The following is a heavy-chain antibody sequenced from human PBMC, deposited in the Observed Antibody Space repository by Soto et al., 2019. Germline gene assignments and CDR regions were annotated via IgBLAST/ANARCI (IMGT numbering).Heavy chain of an antibody. V-gene: IGHV4-34*01. J-gene: IGHJ6*03. D-gene: IGHD5-18*01. CDR1: NGSFSGYC. Sequence: SETLSLTCAVYNGSFSGYCWSWIRQPPGKGLEWIGEVNHSGSTNHNPSLKSRVTISLDTSKNQFSLKLSSVTAADTAVYYCARGQIKSVDTASQIYYYYMDVWGKGTTVTVSS. CDR3: ARGQIKSVDTASQIYYYYMDV. CDR2: VNHSGST.